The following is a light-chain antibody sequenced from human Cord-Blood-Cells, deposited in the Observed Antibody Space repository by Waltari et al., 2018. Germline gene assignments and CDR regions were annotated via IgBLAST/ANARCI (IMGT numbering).Light chain of an antibody. J-gene: IGLJ1*01. CDR2: DVS. V-gene: IGLV2-14*03. CDR3: SSYTSSSTYV. Sequence: QSALTQPTSVSGSPGQSLTISCTGTSSDVGGYNYVSWYQQHPGKAPKLMIYDVSNRPSGVSNRFSGSKSGNTASLTISGLQAEDEADYYYSSYTSSSTYVFGTGTKVTVL. CDR1: SSDVGGYNY.